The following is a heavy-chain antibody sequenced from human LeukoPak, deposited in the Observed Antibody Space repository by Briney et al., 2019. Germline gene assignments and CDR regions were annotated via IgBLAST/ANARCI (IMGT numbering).Heavy chain of an antibody. Sequence: GGSLRLSCAASGFTFSDSAMHWVRQAPGKGLEWVAVISYDGSNKYYADSVKGRFTISRDNSKNTLYLQMNTLRAEDTAVYYCAKARPAIAARVGYYYGMDVWGQGTTVTVSS. D-gene: IGHD6-6*01. V-gene: IGHV3-30*04. CDR1: GFTFSDSA. CDR2: ISYDGSNK. CDR3: AKARPAIAARVGYYYGMDV. J-gene: IGHJ6*02.